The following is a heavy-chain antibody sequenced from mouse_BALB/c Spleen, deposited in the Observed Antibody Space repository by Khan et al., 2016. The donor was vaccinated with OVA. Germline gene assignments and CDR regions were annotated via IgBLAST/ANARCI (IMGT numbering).Heavy chain of an antibody. CDR1: GYPLTSYW. CDR3: VRSLHYGSSTWFGY. CDR2: IDPSDSYT. Sequence: QVQLQQSGAELVKPGASVKLSCKASGYPLTSYWLHWVKQRPGQGLEWIGEIDPSDSYTNYNQNFKGKATVTVDKSSSTTYMQLSSLTSEDSASYFCVRSLHYGSSTWFGYWGQGTLVTGSA. V-gene: IGHV1-69*02. D-gene: IGHD1-1*01. J-gene: IGHJ3*02.